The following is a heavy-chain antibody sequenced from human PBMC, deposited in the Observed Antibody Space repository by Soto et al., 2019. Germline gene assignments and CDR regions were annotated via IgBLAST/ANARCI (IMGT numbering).Heavy chain of an antibody. CDR1: GYTFTSYG. J-gene: IGHJ4*02. V-gene: IGHV1-18*01. Sequence: QVQLVQSGAEVKKPGASVKVSCKASGYTFTSYGISWVRQAPRQGLEWMGWISAYNGNTNYAQKLQGRVTMTTDTATSTADMELRSLRSDDTAVYYCARDDSRWNYDYWGQGTLVTVSS. CDR3: ARDDSRWNYDY. D-gene: IGHD2-15*01. CDR2: ISAYNGNT.